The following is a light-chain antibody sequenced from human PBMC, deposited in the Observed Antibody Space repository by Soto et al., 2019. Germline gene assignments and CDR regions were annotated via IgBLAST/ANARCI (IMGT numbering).Light chain of an antibody. CDR2: GAS. J-gene: IGKJ1*01. Sequence: EIVLTQSPATLSLSPGERATLSCRASQSVGTFFAWYQQKPGQAPRLLIYGASNRATGIPDRFSGSGSGTDFTLTISRLEPEDFAVYNCQQYAGSPPWTFGQGTKVDIK. V-gene: IGKV3-20*01. CDR1: QSVGTF. CDR3: QQYAGSPPWT.